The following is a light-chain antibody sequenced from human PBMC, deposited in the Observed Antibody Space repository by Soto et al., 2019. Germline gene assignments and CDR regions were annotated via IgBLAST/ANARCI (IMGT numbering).Light chain of an antibody. Sequence: QSALTQPASVSGSPGQSITISCTGTSSDVGSYNLVSWYQQHPGKAPKLMIYEGSKRPSGVPDRFSGSKSGNTASLTVSGLQAEDEADYYCSSYTGNNNLVVFGGGTKLTVL. CDR2: EGS. CDR3: SSYTGNNNLVV. V-gene: IGLV2-14*02. CDR1: SSDVGSYNL. J-gene: IGLJ3*02.